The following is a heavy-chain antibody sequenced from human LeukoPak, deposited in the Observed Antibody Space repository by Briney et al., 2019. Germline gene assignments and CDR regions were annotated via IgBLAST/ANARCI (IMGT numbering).Heavy chain of an antibody. D-gene: IGHD1-1*01. V-gene: IGHV3-23*01. CDR2: IAGSGGSS. J-gene: IGHJ5*01. CDR1: GFTFSSVA. Sequence: GGCLRLSCAASGFTFSSVAMSWVREAPGKGVEWVSTIAGSGGSSHYADSVKGRFTISRDKSKTTLYLQMSSLRVEDTAVYYCANSASWYSAWWDSWGQGTLVTVSS. CDR3: ANSASWYSAWWDS.